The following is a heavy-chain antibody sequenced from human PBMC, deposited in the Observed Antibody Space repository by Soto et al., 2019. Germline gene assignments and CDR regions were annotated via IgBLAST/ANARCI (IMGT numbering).Heavy chain of an antibody. CDR3: TRRAPSRAFDF. J-gene: IGHJ4*02. CDR2: TRGKANSYTT. Sequence: GGSLRLSCAASGFTFSNSDMNWARKAPGKGLEWVGRTRGKANSYTTDYAASVKGRFTISRDDSKNSASLQMNSLKTEDTALYYCTRRAPSRAFDFWGQGTPVTVSS. CDR1: GFTFSNSD. V-gene: IGHV3-72*01.